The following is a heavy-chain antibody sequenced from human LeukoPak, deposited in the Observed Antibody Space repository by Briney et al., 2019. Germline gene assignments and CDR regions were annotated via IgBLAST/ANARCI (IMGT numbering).Heavy chain of an antibody. Sequence: GESLKISCKGSGYSFTSYWIGWVRQMPGQGLEWMGIIYPGDSDTRYSTSFQGQVTISADKSISTAYLQWSSLKASDTAMYYCARRRAVAGHDAFDIWGQGTMVTVSS. D-gene: IGHD6-19*01. V-gene: IGHV5-51*01. J-gene: IGHJ3*02. CDR1: GYSFTSYW. CDR3: ARRRAVAGHDAFDI. CDR2: IYPGDSDT.